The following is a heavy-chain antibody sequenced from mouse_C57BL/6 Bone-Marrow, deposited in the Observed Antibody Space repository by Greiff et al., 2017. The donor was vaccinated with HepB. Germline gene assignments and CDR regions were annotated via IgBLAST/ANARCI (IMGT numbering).Heavy chain of an antibody. J-gene: IGHJ2*01. CDR2: IDPSDSYT. CDR1: GYTFTSYW. CDR3: AYDDDQEN. V-gene: IGHV1-59*01. Sequence: QVQLQQPGAELVRPGTSVKLSCKASGYTFTSYWMHWVKQRPGQGLEWIGVIDPSDSYTNYNQKFKAKATLTVDTSSSTAYMQLSSLTSEDSAVYYCAYDDDQENWGQGTTLTVSS. D-gene: IGHD2-4*01.